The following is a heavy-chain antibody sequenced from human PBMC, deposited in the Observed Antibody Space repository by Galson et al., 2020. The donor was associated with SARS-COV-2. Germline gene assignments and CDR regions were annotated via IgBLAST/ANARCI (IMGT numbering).Heavy chain of an antibody. Sequence: GESLKISCKASGYTFTSYGISWVRQAPGQGLEWMGWISAYNGNTNYAQKLQGRVTMTTDTSTSTAYMELRSLRSDDTAVYYCARDFGSGSYYNWGQGTLVTVSS. V-gene: IGHV1-18*01. D-gene: IGHD3-10*01. CDR1: GYTFTSYG. CDR3: ARDFGSGSYYN. J-gene: IGHJ4*02. CDR2: ISAYNGNT.